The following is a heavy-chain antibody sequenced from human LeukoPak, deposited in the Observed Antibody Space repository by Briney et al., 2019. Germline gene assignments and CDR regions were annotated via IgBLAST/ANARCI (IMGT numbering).Heavy chain of an antibody. J-gene: IGHJ5*02. D-gene: IGHD1-26*01. CDR2: IYTSGST. Sequence: SETLSLTCTVSGGSISSGSYYWSWIRQPAGKGLEWIGRIYTSGSTNYNPSLKSRVTISVDTSKNQFSLKLSSVTAADTAVYYCARESGSYFRWFDPWGQGTLVTVSS. CDR1: GGSISSGSYY. CDR3: ARESGSYFRWFDP. V-gene: IGHV4-61*02.